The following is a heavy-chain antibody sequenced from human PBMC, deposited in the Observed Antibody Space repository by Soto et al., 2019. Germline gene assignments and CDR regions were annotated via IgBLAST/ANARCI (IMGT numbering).Heavy chain of an antibody. CDR3: ARASYYDSSGYYYLTDY. D-gene: IGHD3-22*01. J-gene: IGHJ4*02. CDR1: GYTFTSYG. V-gene: IGHV1-18*01. Sequence: QVQLVQSGAEVKKPGASVKVSCKASGYTFTSYGISWVRQAPGQGLEWMGWISAYNGNTNYAQKLQGRVTMTTDTSTSTAYRELRSLRSDDTAVYYCARASYYDSSGYYYLTDYWGQGTLVTVSS. CDR2: ISAYNGNT.